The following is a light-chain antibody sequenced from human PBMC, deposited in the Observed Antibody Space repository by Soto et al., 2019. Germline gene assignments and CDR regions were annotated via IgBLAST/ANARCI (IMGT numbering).Light chain of an antibody. Sequence: DIQMTQSPSTLSASVGDRVTITCRSSQTISSWLAWYQQKPGSAPKLLIYKSSTLESGVPSRFSGSGYGTEFTLTISGLQPDDFATYYCQRFDTSNAMYFFGPGTKVDIK. CDR3: QRFDTSNAMYF. CDR1: QTISSW. J-gene: IGKJ2*01. V-gene: IGKV1-5*03. CDR2: KSS.